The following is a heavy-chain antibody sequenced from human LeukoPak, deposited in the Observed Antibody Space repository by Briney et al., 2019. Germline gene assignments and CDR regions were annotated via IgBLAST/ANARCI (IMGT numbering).Heavy chain of an antibody. D-gene: IGHD5-12*01. CDR3: ARAGSGYSFDY. CDR1: DGSISSYY. J-gene: IGHJ4*02. CDR2: LYYSGST. V-gene: IGHV4-59*01. Sequence: SETLSLTCAVSDGSISSYYWTWIRQPLGKGLEWIGYLYYSGSTDYNPSLKNRVTISVDTSKSHFSLKLRSVTAADTAVYYCARAGSGYSFDYWGQGTLVTVSS.